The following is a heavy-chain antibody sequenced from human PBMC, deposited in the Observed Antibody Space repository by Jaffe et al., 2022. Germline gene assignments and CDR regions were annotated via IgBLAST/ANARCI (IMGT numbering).Heavy chain of an antibody. CDR3: ASPDPTYYDYVWGSYRYPPFDY. CDR2: IYHSGST. CDR1: GYSISSGYY. J-gene: IGHJ4*02. D-gene: IGHD3-16*02. V-gene: IGHV4-38-2*01. Sequence: QVQLQESGPGLVKPSETLSLTCAVSGYSISSGYYWGWIRQPPGKGLEWIGSIYHSGSTYYNPSLKSRVTISVDTSKNQFSLKLSSVTAADTAVYYCASPDPTYYDYVWGSYRYPPFDYWGQGTLVTVSS.